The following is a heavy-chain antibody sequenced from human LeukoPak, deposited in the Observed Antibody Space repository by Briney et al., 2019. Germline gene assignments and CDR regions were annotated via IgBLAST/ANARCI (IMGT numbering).Heavy chain of an antibody. CDR2: IWYDGSNK. Sequence: GGSLRLSCAASGFTFSSYGMHWVRQAPGEGLEWVAVIWYDGSNKYYADSVKGRFTISRDNSKNTLYLQMDSLRAEDTAVYYCARDLGSSSWGAFDIWGQGTMVTVSS. CDR3: ARDLGSSSWGAFDI. D-gene: IGHD6-13*01. V-gene: IGHV3-33*01. CDR1: GFTFSSYG. J-gene: IGHJ3*02.